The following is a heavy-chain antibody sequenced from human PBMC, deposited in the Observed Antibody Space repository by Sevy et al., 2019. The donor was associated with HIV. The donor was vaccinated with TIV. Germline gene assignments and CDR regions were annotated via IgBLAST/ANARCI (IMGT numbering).Heavy chain of an antibody. CDR2: IKGDGSDK. Sequence: GGSLRLSCAASGFTFSANWMNWVRQAPGKGLEWVANIKGDGSDKHYVDSVEGRFTISRDNAKNLVYLQMNSLGVEDTAVYYCARETFGRFDSWGQGTLVTVSS. J-gene: IGHJ4*02. CDR1: GFTFSANW. V-gene: IGHV3-7*01. D-gene: IGHD3-16*01. CDR3: ARETFGRFDS.